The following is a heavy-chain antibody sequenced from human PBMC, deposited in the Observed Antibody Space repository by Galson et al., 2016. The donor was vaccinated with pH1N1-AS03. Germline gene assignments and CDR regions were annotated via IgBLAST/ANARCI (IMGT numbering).Heavy chain of an antibody. V-gene: IGHV1-8*01. J-gene: IGHJ4*02. D-gene: IGHD4-17*01. CDR2: MNPNRGNR. Sequence: SVKVSCKASGYTFTSYAINWVRQAAGQGLEWMGWMNPNRGNRGYAQKFQGRVTMTRDTSMSTAYMELSSLTFEGTAVYYCASDADPPYGEHITDWGQGTLVFVSS. CDR1: GYTFTSYA. CDR3: ASDADPPYGEHITD.